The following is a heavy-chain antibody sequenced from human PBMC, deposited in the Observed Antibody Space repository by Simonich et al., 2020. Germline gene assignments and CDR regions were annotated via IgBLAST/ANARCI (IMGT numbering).Heavy chain of an antibody. D-gene: IGHD6-13*01. Sequence: QVQLVQSGAEVKKPGASVKVSCKASGYTFTGYYMHWVRQAPGQGLEVMGWINPNSGDTNYAKKVQGRVTMTRDTSISTAYMELSRLRSDDTAVYYCARSHIAAAGTGYFQHWGQGTLVTVSS. CDR2: INPNSGDT. CDR1: GYTFTGYY. CDR3: ARSHIAAAGTGYFQH. J-gene: IGHJ1*01. V-gene: IGHV1-2*02.